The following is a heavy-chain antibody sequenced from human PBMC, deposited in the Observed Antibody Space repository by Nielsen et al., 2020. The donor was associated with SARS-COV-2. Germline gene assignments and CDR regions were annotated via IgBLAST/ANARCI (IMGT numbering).Heavy chain of an antibody. CDR1: GGSISSSNW. D-gene: IGHD6-19*01. CDR3: ARVIAVAAADY. Sequence: SETLSLTCAVSGGSISSSNWWSWVRQPPGKGLEWIGEIYHSGSTNYNPSLKSRVTISVDTSKNQFSLKLSSVTAADTAVYYCARVIAVAAADYWGQGTLVTVSS. V-gene: IGHV4-4*02. J-gene: IGHJ4*02. CDR2: IYHSGST.